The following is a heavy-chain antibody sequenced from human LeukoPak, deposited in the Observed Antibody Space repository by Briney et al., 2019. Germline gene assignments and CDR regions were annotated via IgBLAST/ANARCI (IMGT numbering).Heavy chain of an antibody. V-gene: IGHV3-7*01. J-gene: IGHJ4*02. CDR2: IKQDGTEK. D-gene: IGHD5-12*01. CDR1: GFTFTTYW. Sequence: PGESLRLSCAASGFTFTTYWMSWVRQAPGKGLEWVANIKQDGTEKYYVDSVKGRFTISRDNAKNSLYLQMNSLRVEDTAVYYCARTGDSGYDLRYWGQGTLVTVSS. CDR3: ARTGDSGYDLRY.